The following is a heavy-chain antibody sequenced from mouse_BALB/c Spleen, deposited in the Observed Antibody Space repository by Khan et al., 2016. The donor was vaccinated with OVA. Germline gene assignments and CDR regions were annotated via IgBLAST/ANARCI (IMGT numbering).Heavy chain of an antibody. V-gene: IGHV5-15*02. D-gene: IGHD3-1*01. Sequence: EVELVESGGGLVQPGGSRKLSCAASGFTFSDYGMAWIRQGPGQGPEWITFISSLAYNFYYADTLTGRFTISRENSKNTLYLELNSLRSEDTAMYYWERGGTGGFAYWGQGTLVTVSA. CDR1: GFTFSDYG. CDR3: ERGGTGGFAY. CDR2: ISSLAYNF. J-gene: IGHJ3*01.